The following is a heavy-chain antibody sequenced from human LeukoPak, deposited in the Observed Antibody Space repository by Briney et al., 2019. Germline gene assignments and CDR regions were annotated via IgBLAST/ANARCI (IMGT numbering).Heavy chain of an antibody. CDR1: GFTFDDYA. J-gene: IGHJ4*02. CDR3: AKGISRRGYSYGAFGY. D-gene: IGHD5-18*01. CDR2: ISWNSGSI. Sequence: GGSLRLSCAASGFTFDDYAMHWVRHAPGKGLEWVSGISWNSGSIGYADSVKGRFTISRDNAKNSLYLQMNSLRAEDTALYYCAKGISRRGYSYGAFGYWGQGTLVTVSS. V-gene: IGHV3-9*01.